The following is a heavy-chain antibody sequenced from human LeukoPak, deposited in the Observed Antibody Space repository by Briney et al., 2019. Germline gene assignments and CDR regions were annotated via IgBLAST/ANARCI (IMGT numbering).Heavy chain of an antibody. Sequence: SETLSLTCAVYGGSFSGYYWSWIRQPPGKGLEWIGEINHSGSTNYNPSLKSRVTISVDTSKNQFSLKLSSVTAADTAVYYCARESNYCSGGSCYRHNWFDPWGQGTLVTVSS. CDR1: GGSFSGYY. CDR3: ARESNYCSGGSCYRHNWFDP. V-gene: IGHV4-34*01. CDR2: INHSGST. J-gene: IGHJ5*02. D-gene: IGHD2-15*01.